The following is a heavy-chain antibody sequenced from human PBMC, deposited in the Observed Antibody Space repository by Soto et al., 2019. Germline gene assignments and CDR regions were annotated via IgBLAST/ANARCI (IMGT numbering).Heavy chain of an antibody. V-gene: IGHV1-3*01. J-gene: IGHJ4*02. D-gene: IGHD3-10*01. Sequence: VSLKVSCKASGDTFTSYAMHWVRQAPGQRLEWMGWINAGNGNTKYSQKFQGRVTITRDTSASTAYMELSSLRSEDTAVYYCEAYGSGVDYWGQGTLVTVSS. CDR3: EAYGSGVDY. CDR1: GDTFTSYA. CDR2: INAGNGNT.